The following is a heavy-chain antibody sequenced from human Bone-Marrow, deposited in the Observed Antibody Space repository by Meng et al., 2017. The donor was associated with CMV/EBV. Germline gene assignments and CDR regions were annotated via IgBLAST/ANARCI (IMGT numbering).Heavy chain of an antibody. CDR2: IHSDGNT. V-gene: IGHV3-53*05. CDR1: GFTVSSDC. D-gene: IGHD4-11*01. Sequence: GESLKISCVASGFTVSSDCMSWVRQAPGRGLKWVSVIHSDGNTYYADSVKGRFTISRDNSKNTLYLQMNSLRAEDTAVYYCAREFAESPTTVTIWAGGVYYYYGMDVWGQGTTVTVSS. CDR3: AREFAESPTTVTIWAGGVYYYYGMDV. J-gene: IGHJ6*02.